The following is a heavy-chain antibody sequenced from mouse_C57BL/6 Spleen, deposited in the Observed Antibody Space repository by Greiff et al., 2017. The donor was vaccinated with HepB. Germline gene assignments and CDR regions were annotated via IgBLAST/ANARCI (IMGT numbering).Heavy chain of an antibody. Sequence: QVHVKQPGAELVKPGASVKVSCKASGYTFTSYWMHWVKQRPGQGLEWIGRIHPSDSDTNYNQKFKGKATLTVDKSSSTAYMQLSSLTSEDSAVYYCASMITTQDYYAMDYWGQGTSVTVSS. CDR1: GYTFTSYW. V-gene: IGHV1-74*01. D-gene: IGHD2-4*01. J-gene: IGHJ4*01. CDR2: IHPSDSDT. CDR3: ASMITTQDYYAMDY.